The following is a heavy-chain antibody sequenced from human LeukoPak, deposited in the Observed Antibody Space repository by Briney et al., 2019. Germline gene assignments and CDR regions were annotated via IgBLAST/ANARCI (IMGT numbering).Heavy chain of an antibody. D-gene: IGHD5/OR15-5a*01. Sequence: SETLSLTCTVSGGSISSSSYYWGWIRQPPGKGLEWIGSIYYSGSTYYNPSLKSRVTISVDTSKNQFSLKLSSVTAADTAVYYCARVKVYGEFDPWGQGTLVTVSS. CDR3: ARVKVYGEFDP. V-gene: IGHV4-39*07. J-gene: IGHJ5*02. CDR1: GGSISSSSYY. CDR2: IYYSGST.